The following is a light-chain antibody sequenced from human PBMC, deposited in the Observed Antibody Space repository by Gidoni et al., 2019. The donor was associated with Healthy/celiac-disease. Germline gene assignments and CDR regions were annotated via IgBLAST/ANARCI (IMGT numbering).Light chain of an antibody. CDR2: GAS. Sequence: EIVLTQSPATLSVSPGERATLSCRASQSVSSNLAWYQQKPGQAHRLLIYGASTRATGIPARFRGSGSGTEFTLTISSLQSEDVAVDYCQQYNNWPPLYTFGQGTKLEIK. V-gene: IGKV3-15*01. CDR1: QSVSSN. CDR3: QQYNNWPPLYT. J-gene: IGKJ2*01.